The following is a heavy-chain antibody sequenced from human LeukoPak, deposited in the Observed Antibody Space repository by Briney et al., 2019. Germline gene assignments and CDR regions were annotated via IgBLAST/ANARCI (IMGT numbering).Heavy chain of an antibody. J-gene: IGHJ5*02. CDR3: ARSIAQYNWFDP. CDR2: INHSGST. CDR1: GGSFSGYY. Sequence: SETLSLTCAVYGGSFSGYYWSWIRQPPGKGLEWIGEINHSGSTNYNPSLKSRVTISVDTSKNQFSLKLRSVTAADTAGYYCARSIAQYNWFDPWGQGTLVTVSS. V-gene: IGHV4-34*01. D-gene: IGHD6-13*01.